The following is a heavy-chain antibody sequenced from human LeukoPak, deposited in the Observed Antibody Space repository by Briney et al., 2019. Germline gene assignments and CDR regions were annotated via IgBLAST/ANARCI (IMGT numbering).Heavy chain of an antibody. Sequence: GGSLRLSCAASGFTFSSCGMHWVRQAPGKGLEWVAFIRYDGSNKYYADSVKGRFTISRDNSKNTLYLQMNSLRAEDTAVYYCAKDITLSAAAGTIDYWGQATLVTVSS. J-gene: IGHJ4*02. CDR2: IRYDGSNK. CDR1: GFTFSSCG. CDR3: AKDITLSAAAGTIDY. V-gene: IGHV3-30*02. D-gene: IGHD6-13*01.